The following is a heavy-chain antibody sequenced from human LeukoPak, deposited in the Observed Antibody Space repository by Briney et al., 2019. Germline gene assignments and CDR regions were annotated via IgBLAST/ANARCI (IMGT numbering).Heavy chain of an antibody. D-gene: IGHD6-13*01. Sequence: GGSLRLSCAASGFTFSSYAMSWVRQAPGKGLEWVSAISGSGGSTYYADSVKGRFTISRDNSKNTLYLQMDSLRAEDTAVYYCAKVGEPSSSWFFDYWGQGTLVTVSS. CDR3: AKVGEPSSSWFFDY. V-gene: IGHV3-23*01. CDR1: GFTFSSYA. J-gene: IGHJ4*02. CDR2: ISGSGGST.